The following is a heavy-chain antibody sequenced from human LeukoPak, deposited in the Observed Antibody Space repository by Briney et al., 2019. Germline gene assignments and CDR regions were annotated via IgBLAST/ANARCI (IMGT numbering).Heavy chain of an antibody. Sequence: ASVKVSCKASGGTFSSYAISWVRQAPGQGLEWMGGIIPIFGTANYAQKFQGRVTITADESTSTAHMELSSLRSEDTAVYYCARVLGIVVVPAADNDAFDIWGQGTMVTVSS. D-gene: IGHD2-2*01. CDR2: IIPIFGTA. CDR1: GGTFSSYA. CDR3: ARVLGIVVVPAADNDAFDI. V-gene: IGHV1-69*13. J-gene: IGHJ3*02.